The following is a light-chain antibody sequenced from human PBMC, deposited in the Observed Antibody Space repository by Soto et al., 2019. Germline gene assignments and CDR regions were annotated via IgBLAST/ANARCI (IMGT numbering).Light chain of an antibody. Sequence: QSVLTQPASVSGSPGQSITISCTGTSSDVGGYNYVSWYQQHPGKAPKLMIYEVSRRPSGVSNRFSGSKSGNTASLTISGLQAEDEADYYCTSYTSSITWVFGAGTKLTVL. CDR3: TSYTSSITWV. CDR1: SSDVGGYNY. J-gene: IGLJ3*02. V-gene: IGLV2-14*01. CDR2: EVS.